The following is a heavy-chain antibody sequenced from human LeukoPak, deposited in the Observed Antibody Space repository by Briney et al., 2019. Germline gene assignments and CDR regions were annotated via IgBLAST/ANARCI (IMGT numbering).Heavy chain of an antibody. CDR3: ASSGGSTPGNLLDY. J-gene: IGHJ4*02. Sequence: SQTLSLTCAISGDSVSSNIAAWNWIRQSPSTGLEWLGRTYYRSKLYNDYAVSVKSRITINPDTSKNQFSLQLNSVTPEDTAVYYCASSGGSTPGNLLDYWGQGTLVTVSS. D-gene: IGHD1-26*01. CDR1: GDSVSSNIAA. CDR2: TYYRSKLYN. V-gene: IGHV6-1*01.